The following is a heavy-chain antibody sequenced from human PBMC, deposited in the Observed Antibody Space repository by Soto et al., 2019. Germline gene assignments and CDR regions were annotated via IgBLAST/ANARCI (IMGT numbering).Heavy chain of an antibody. Sequence: ETLRLSCAASGFTFSNAWMSWVRQAPGKGLEWVGRIKSKTDGGTTDYAAPVKGRFTISRDDSKNTLYLQMNSLKTEDTAVYCCTTDPRYSGYERRYYYYGMDVWGQGTTVTVSS. CDR1: GFTFSNAW. CDR2: IKSKTDGGTT. CDR3: TTDPRYSGYERRYYYYGMDV. J-gene: IGHJ6*02. D-gene: IGHD5-12*01. V-gene: IGHV3-15*01.